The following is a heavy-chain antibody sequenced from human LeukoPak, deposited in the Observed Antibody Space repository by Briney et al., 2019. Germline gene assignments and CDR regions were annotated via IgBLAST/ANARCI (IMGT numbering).Heavy chain of an antibody. CDR1: GFTFSSYA. D-gene: IGHD5-18*01. CDR2: ISYDGSNK. Sequence: GRSLRLSCAASGFTFSSYAMHWVRQAPGKGLEWVAVISYDGSNKYYADSVKGRFTISRDNSKNTLYLQMNSLRAEDTAVYYCARAEGRIQLWSRYYYGMGVWGQGTTVTVSS. CDR3: ARAEGRIQLWSRYYYGMGV. V-gene: IGHV3-30-3*01. J-gene: IGHJ6*02.